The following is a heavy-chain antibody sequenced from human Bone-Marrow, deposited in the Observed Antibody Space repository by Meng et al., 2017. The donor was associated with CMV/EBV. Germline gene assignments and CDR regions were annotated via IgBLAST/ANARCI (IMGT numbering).Heavy chain of an antibody. V-gene: IGHV3-48*04. CDR2: ISSSSGTI. Sequence: GESLKISCAASRFTFSSYSMNWVRQAPGKGLEWISYISSSSGTIYYADSVKGRFTISRDNAKNSLYLQMNSLRVEDTAVYFCARGGGTYSGDYWGQGPRVTVSS. J-gene: IGHJ4*02. D-gene: IGHD1-26*01. CDR1: RFTFSSYS. CDR3: ARGGGTYSGDY.